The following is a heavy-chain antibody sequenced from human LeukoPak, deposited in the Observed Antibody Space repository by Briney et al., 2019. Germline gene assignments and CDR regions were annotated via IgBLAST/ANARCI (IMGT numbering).Heavy chain of an antibody. CDR2: IKEDGGEK. J-gene: IGHJ4*02. Sequence: GGSLRLSCSASGFTFSNYYMSWIRQAPGKGLEWVANIKEDGGEKYYVDSVKGRFTISRDNAKNSLYLQMNSLRAEDTAVYYCARAMIVDYWGQGTLVTVSS. CDR3: ARAMIVDY. D-gene: IGHD3-22*01. CDR1: GFTFSNYY. V-gene: IGHV3-7*04.